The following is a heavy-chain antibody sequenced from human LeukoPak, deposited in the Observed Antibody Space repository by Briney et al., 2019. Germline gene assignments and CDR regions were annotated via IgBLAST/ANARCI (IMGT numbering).Heavy chain of an antibody. CDR2: ISGGGDTI. V-gene: IGHV3-23*01. D-gene: IGHD1-1*01. Sequence: GGSLRLSCAASGFTFSSYAMNWASQAPGKGLEWVSAISGGGDTIYYTDSVKGRFTISRDNSKNTLYLQMNSLRVDDTAVYYCAKGTATPGYLDYWGQGTLVTVST. CDR1: GFTFSSYA. CDR3: AKGTATPGYLDY. J-gene: IGHJ4*02.